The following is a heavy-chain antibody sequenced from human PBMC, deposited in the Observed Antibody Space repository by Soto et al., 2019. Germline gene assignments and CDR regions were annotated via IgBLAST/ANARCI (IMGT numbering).Heavy chain of an antibody. J-gene: IGHJ6*02. Sequence: EVHLVESGGGLVKPGGSLRLSCAVSGFTFSSCTMNWVRQAPGKGLEWVSFISPSTSHIYYADSVKGRFTISRDNAKNSLFLQMNSLRAEDTAVYYCSGCSGGACHQTYGMDVWGQGTTVTVSS. CDR1: GFTFSSCT. CDR2: ISPSTSHI. V-gene: IGHV3-21*01. CDR3: SGCSGGACHQTYGMDV. D-gene: IGHD2-15*01.